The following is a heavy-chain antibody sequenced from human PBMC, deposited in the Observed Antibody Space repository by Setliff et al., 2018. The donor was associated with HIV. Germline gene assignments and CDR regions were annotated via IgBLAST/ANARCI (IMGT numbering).Heavy chain of an antibody. Sequence: GASVKVSCKASGGTFSSYTINWVRQAPGQGLEWMGRIIPILGTANYAQKFQGRVTNTAEKSTSTVYMELSSLRSEDTAVYYCARALDDILHGMTRKWFDPWGQGTLVTSPQ. D-gene: IGHD3-9*01. V-gene: IGHV1-69*08. CDR2: IIPILGTA. CDR1: GGTFSSYT. CDR3: ARALDDILHGMTRKWFDP. J-gene: IGHJ5*02.